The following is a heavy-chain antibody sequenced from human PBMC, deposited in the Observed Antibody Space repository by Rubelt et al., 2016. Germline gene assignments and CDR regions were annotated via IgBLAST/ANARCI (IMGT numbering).Heavy chain of an antibody. CDR1: GGSISSSNYY. CDR2: IYYSGTT. J-gene: IGHJ4*02. D-gene: IGHD1-26*01. CDR3: ARQLYSGSYYIDY. V-gene: IGHV4-39*01. Sequence: QLQLQESGPGLVRPSETLSLTCSVSGGSISSSNYYWGWVRRPPGKGLEWIGSIYYSGTTYYNPSLESRVTMSVDTSKNQSSLKLSSVAAADTALYYCARQLYSGSYYIDYWGQGTLVTVSS.